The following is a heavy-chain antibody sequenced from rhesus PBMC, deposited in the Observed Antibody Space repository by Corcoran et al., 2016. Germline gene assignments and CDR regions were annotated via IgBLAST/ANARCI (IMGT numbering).Heavy chain of an antibody. J-gene: IGHJ6*01. Sequence: EVRLVESGGGLVQPGGSMRLSCAASGFTFRAYSMGLVRPAPWQGPEWVGFIRNKANGVTAEYAASVKGIFTISRDDSKSIASLQMNSLKTEDTAVYYCARSYSYSYGLDSWGQGVVVTVSS. CDR1: GFTFRAYS. CDR2: IRNKANGVTA. D-gene: IGHD5-12*01. V-gene: IGHV3-116*02. CDR3: ARSYSYSYGLDS.